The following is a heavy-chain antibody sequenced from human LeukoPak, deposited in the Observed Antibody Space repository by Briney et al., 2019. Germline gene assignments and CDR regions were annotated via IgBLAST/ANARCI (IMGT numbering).Heavy chain of an antibody. CDR2: IYSGGST. D-gene: IGHD3-10*01. J-gene: IGHJ4*02. CDR3: AKEFDGSGSYLYYFDY. CDR1: GFTVSSNY. V-gene: IGHV3-53*05. Sequence: GGSLRLSCAASGFTVSSNYMSWVRRAPGKGLEWVSVIYSGGSTYYADSVKGRFTISRDNSKNTLYLQMNSLRAEDTAVYYCAKEFDGSGSYLYYFDYWGQGTLVTVSS.